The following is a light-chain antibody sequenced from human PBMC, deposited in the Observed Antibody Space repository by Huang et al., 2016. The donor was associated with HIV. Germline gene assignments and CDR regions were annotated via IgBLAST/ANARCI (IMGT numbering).Light chain of an antibody. Sequence: ETVLTQSPATLSLSPGERATLSCRASQSVSSYFAWYQQKPGQAPRLLIYDASNRATGIPARVSGSGSGTDFTLTISSLEPEDFAVYYCQQRSNWPPWTFDQGTKVEIK. J-gene: IGKJ1*01. CDR2: DAS. V-gene: IGKV3-11*01. CDR1: QSVSSY. CDR3: QQRSNWPPWT.